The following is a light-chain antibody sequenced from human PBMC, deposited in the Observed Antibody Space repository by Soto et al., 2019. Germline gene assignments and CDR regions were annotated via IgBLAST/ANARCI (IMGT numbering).Light chain of an antibody. CDR3: QQRSNWPLYT. CDR2: DAS. J-gene: IGKJ2*01. CDR1: QSVSSY. V-gene: IGKV3-11*01. Sequence: EIVLTQSPATLSLSPGERATLSCRASQSVSSYLAWYQQKPGQAPRLLLYDASNRATGIQARFSGSGSGTDFTLTISSLEPEDFAVYDCQQRSNWPLYTFGQGTKLEIK.